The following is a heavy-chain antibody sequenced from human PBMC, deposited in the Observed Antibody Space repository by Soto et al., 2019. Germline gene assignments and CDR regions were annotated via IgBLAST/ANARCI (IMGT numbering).Heavy chain of an antibody. CDR3: ASSSGWYRYDF. CDR2: IYHTGNT. D-gene: IGHD6-19*01. J-gene: IGHJ4*02. Sequence: QVQLRESGPGLVKPSGTLSLTCAVSGASVSSDNWWNWVRQPPGKGLEWIGEIYHTGNTNYNPSLKGRITISVDKSKNHFSLDLFSVTAAYTAVYYCASSSGWYRYDFWGQGTRVTVSS. CDR1: GASVSSDNW. V-gene: IGHV4-4*02.